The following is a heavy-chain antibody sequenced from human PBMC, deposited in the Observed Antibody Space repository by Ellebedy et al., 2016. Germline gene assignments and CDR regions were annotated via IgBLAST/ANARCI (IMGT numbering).Heavy chain of an antibody. CDR1: GFTFSSYS. D-gene: IGHD1-26*01. CDR3: AREGGDGY. J-gene: IGHJ4*02. Sequence: GESLKISXAASGFTFSSYSMNWVRQAPGKGLEWVSGINWNGGSTGYADSVKGRFTISRDNAKNSLYLQMNSLRAEDTALYHCAREGGDGYWGQGTLVTVSS. CDR2: INWNGGST. V-gene: IGHV3-20*01.